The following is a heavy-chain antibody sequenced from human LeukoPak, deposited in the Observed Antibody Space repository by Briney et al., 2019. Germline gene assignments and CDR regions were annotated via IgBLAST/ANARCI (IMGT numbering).Heavy chain of an antibody. D-gene: IGHD3-3*01. CDR2: IYTSGST. CDR1: GGSISSGSYY. V-gene: IGHV4-61*02. CDR3: ARGSGTLYDFWSGYYQMGDYYYYYYMDV. J-gene: IGHJ6*03. Sequence: SETLSLTCTVSGGSISSGSYYWSWIRQPAGKGLEWIGRIYTSGSTNYNPSLKSRVTISVDTSKNQFSLKLSSVTAADTAVYYCARGSGTLYDFWSGYYQMGDYYYYYYMDVWGKGTTVTVSS.